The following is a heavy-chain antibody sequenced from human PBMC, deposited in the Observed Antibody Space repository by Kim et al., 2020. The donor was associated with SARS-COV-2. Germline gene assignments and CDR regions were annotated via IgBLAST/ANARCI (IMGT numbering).Heavy chain of an antibody. J-gene: IGHJ4*02. CDR1: GGSFSGYY. Sequence: SETLSHTCAVYGGSFSGYYWSWIRQPPGKGLEWIGEINHSGSTNYNPSLKSRVTISVDTSKNQFSLKLSSVTAADTAVYYCARVLAVADIWGQGTLVTVSS. D-gene: IGHD6-19*01. V-gene: IGHV4-34*01. CDR3: ARVLAVADI. CDR2: INHSGST.